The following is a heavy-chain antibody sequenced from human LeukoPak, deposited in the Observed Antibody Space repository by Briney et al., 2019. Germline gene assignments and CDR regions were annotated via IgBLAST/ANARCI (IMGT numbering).Heavy chain of an antibody. V-gene: IGHV4-34*01. D-gene: IGHD2-15*01. CDR3: ARFPGSAEYRHYYYMDV. Sequence: PSETLSLTCAVYGGSFSGFNWTWVRQPPGKGLEWIGDINHSGSTNFNPSLKSRLTISVDTSKNQFSLKLSPVTAADTAVYYCARFPGSAEYRHYYYMDVWGKGTTVTVSS. J-gene: IGHJ6*03. CDR2: INHSGST. CDR1: GGSFSGFN.